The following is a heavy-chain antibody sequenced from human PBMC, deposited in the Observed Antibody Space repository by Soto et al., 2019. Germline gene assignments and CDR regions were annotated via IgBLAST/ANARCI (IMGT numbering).Heavy chain of an antibody. V-gene: IGHV4-59*01. CDR1: GGSISSYY. Sequence: PSETLSLTCTVSGGSISSYYWSWIRQPPGKGLEWIGYIYYNGHTYYNPSLKSRVTISVDTSKNQFSLKLRSVTAADTAVYYCARGWIQLDYWGQGTLVTVSS. J-gene: IGHJ4*02. D-gene: IGHD5-18*01. CDR2: IYYNGHT. CDR3: ARGWIQLDY.